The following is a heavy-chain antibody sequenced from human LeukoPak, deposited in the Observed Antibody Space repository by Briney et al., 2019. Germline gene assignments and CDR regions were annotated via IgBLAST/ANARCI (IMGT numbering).Heavy chain of an antibody. CDR3: TTRGYSYA. CDR1: GFIFSDAW. CDR2: IKSKTDGGTT. V-gene: IGHV3-15*01. D-gene: IGHD5-18*01. J-gene: IGHJ5*02. Sequence: GGSLRLSCAASGFIFSDAWMNWVRQAPGKGLEWVGRIKSKTDGGTTDYAAPVKGRFTISRDDSKNTLSLEMHSLRTDDTAVYYCTTRGYSYAWGQGTLVTVSS.